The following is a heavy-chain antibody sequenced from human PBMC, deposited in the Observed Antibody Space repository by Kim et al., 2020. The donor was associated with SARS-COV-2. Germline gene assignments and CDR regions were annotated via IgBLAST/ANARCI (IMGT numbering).Heavy chain of an antibody. J-gene: IGHJ4*02. Sequence: GGSLRLSCAASGFTFSDYYMSWIRQAPGKGLEWVSYISSSGSTIYYADSVKGRFTISRDNAKNSLYLQMNSLRAEDTAVYYCARGPPHGYYYGSGSYYVFDYWGQGTLVTVSS. CDR1: GFTFSDYY. V-gene: IGHV3-11*01. CDR3: ARGPPHGYYYGSGSYYVFDY. CDR2: ISSSGSTI. D-gene: IGHD3-10*01.